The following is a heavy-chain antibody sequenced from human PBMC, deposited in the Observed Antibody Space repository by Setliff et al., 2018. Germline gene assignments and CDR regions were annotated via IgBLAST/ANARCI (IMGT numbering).Heavy chain of an antibody. V-gene: IGHV1-69*13. CDR3: ARHSGRYYVPGTFDS. Sequence: SVKVSCKASGGSFSSNQFIWVRQAPGQGLELMGGTIPAFTTANYAPKFNDRLRITADESTSTAYMELSSLRSDDTAIYFCARHSGRYYVPGTFDSWGQGTLVTVSS. CDR1: GGSFSSNQ. D-gene: IGHD3-22*01. CDR2: TIPAFTTA. J-gene: IGHJ4*02.